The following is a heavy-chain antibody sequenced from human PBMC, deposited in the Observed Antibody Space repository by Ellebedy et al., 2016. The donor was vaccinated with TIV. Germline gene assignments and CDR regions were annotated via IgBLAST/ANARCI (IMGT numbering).Heavy chain of an antibody. Sequence: GGSLRLXCAASGFTFSSYAMHWVRQAPGKGLEWVAVISYDGSNKYYADSVKGRFTISRDNSKNTLYLQMNSLRAEDTAVYYCARDPSDIVVVPAAMPSDYWGQGTLVTVSS. CDR2: ISYDGSNK. CDR3: ARDPSDIVVVPAAMPSDY. CDR1: GFTFSSYA. D-gene: IGHD2-2*01. V-gene: IGHV3-30-3*01. J-gene: IGHJ4*02.